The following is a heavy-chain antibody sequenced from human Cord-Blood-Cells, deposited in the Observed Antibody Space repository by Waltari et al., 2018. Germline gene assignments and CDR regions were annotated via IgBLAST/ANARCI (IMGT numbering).Heavy chain of an antibody. CDR2: IHYSGST. CDR1: GGSISSSRYY. V-gene: IGHV4-39*01. CDR3: ARSPSRFLEWLLGYFDY. D-gene: IGHD3-3*01. J-gene: IGHJ4*02. Sequence: QLQLQESGPGLVKTSETLSLTRTVSGGSISSSRYYWGRIRQPPGKGLEWIGSIHYSGSTYYNPALKSRVTISVDTSKNQFSLKLSSVTAADTAVYYCARSPSRFLEWLLGYFDYWGQGTLVTVSS.